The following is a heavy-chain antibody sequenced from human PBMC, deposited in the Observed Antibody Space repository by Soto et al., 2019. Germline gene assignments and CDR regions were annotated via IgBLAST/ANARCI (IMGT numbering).Heavy chain of an antibody. CDR2: IYATGTT. V-gene: IGHV4-4*07. Sequence: PAGTXALGCALSGASMRVFDVVLIRNSAGKGLECIGRIYATGTTEYNPSLKSRVMMSVDTSKKQFSMKLRSVTAADTDVYYCVRDRPKNFRPWF. J-gene: IGHJ5*01. CDR3: VRDRPKNFRPWF. CDR1: GASMRVFD.